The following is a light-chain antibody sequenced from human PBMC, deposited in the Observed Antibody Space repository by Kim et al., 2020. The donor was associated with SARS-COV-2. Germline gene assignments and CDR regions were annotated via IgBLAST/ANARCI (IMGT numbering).Light chain of an antibody. CDR1: SSYIGGYNY. J-gene: IGLJ3*02. Sequence: GQSITISCTENSSYIGGYNYVSSYQQHPGKAPNIMFYNVNNPPSGVSCRFSGSKSGNTASLTISGLPTEDEADYYCSSYTSSTTWVFGGGSQLTVL. V-gene: IGLV2-14*03. CDR3: SSYTSSTTWV. CDR2: NVN.